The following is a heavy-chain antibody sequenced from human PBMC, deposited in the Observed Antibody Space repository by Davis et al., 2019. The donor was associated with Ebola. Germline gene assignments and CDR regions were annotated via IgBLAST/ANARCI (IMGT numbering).Heavy chain of an antibody. CDR2: ISSSSSYT. D-gene: IGHD2/OR15-2a*01. J-gene: IGHJ4*02. CDR1: GFTFSDYY. CDR3: ARGGEYPGDY. Sequence: GESLKISCAASGFTFSDYYMSWIRQAPGKGLEWVSYISSSSSYTNYADSVKGRFTISRDNAKNSLYLQMNSLRAEDTAVYYCARGGEYPGDYWGQGTLVTVSS. V-gene: IGHV3-11*06.